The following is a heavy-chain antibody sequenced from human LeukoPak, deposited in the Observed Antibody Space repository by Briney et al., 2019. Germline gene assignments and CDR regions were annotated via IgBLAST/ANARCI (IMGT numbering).Heavy chain of an antibody. V-gene: IGHV5-51*01. CDR2: IYPGDSDT. D-gene: IGHD1-26*01. Sequence: GESLKISCKGSGYSFTTYWIAWVRQMPGKGLEWMGVIYPGDSDTRYSPSFQGQVTLSADKSISTAYLQWSSLKTSDTAIYYCARALVGAATLSYWGQGTLVTVSS. J-gene: IGHJ4*02. CDR1: GYSFTTYW. CDR3: ARALVGAATLSY.